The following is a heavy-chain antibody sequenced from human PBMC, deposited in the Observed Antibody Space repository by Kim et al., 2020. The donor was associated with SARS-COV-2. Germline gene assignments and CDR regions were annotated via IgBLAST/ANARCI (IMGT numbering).Heavy chain of an antibody. CDR3: ATKSGYYYGSGSYFY. Sequence: PSLKRRVTISVDTSKNQFSLKLSSVTAADTAVYYCATKSGYYYGSGSYFYWGQGTLVTVSS. D-gene: IGHD3-10*01. V-gene: IGHV4-39*01. J-gene: IGHJ4*02.